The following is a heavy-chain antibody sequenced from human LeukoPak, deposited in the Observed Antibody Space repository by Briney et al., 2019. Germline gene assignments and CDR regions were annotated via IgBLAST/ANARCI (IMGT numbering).Heavy chain of an antibody. V-gene: IGHV3-30-3*01. J-gene: IGHJ6*02. D-gene: IGHD2-15*01. CDR1: GFTFSSYA. CDR3: ARGHCSGGSCYTYYGMDV. CDR2: ISYDGSNK. Sequence: GGSLRLSCAASGFTFSSYAMHWVRQAPGKGLEWVAVISYDGSNKYYADSVKGRFTISRDNSKNTLYLQMNSLRAEDTAVYYCARGHCSGGSCYTYYGMDVWGQGTTVTVSS.